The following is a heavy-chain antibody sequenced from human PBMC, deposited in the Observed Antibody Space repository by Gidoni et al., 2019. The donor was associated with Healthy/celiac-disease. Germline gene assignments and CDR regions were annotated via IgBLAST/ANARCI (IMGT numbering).Heavy chain of an antibody. V-gene: IGHV1-2*02. CDR1: GYTFPGYY. Sequence: QVPLVQSGAEVKKPGASVKVSCTASGYTFPGYYMHGVRQAPGQGREWMGWINPNRGGTNYAQKFQGRVTMTRDTSISTAYMELSRLRSDDTAVYYCAREQGQWLVRCDYWGQGTLVTVSS. D-gene: IGHD6-19*01. CDR2: INPNRGGT. J-gene: IGHJ4*02. CDR3: AREQGQWLVRCDY.